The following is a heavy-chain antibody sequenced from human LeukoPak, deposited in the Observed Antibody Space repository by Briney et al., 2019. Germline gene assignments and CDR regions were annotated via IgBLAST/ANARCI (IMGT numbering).Heavy chain of an antibody. CDR2: INHSGSA. V-gene: IGHV4-34*01. CDR1: GGSFSGYY. CDR3: ARGGRGVPAARRFKGGNWFDS. D-gene: IGHD2-2*01. J-gene: IGHJ5*01. Sequence: SETLSLTCAVYGGSFSGYYWSWIRQPPGKGLEWIGEINHSGSANYNPSLKSRVTISVDTSKNQFSLRVNSATAADTAVYYCARGGRGVPAARRFKGGNWFDSWGQGTLVTVFS.